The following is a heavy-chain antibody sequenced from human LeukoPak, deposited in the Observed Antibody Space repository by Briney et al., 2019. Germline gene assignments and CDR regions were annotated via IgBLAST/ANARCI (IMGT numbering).Heavy chain of an antibody. D-gene: IGHD6-19*01. CDR1: ARSISLYY. CDR3: AGGGQWLAFDY. CDR2: IHYSGTT. V-gene: IGHV4-59*01. Sequence: SETLSLTCTVSARSISLYYWSSIRQPPGKGLEWIGYIHYSGTTNYNPSLKSRVTISVDTSKNQFSLKLSSVTAADTAVYYCAGGGQWLAFDYWGQGTLVTVSS. J-gene: IGHJ4*02.